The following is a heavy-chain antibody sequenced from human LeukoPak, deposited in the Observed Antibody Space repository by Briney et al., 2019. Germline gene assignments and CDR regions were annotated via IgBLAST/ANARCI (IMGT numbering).Heavy chain of an antibody. CDR2: IYYSGST. CDR1: GGSISSSTYY. D-gene: IGHD3-10*01. CDR3: ARQSPLLWFGENYYFDY. Sequence: PSETLSLTCTVSGGSISSSTYYWGWIRQPAGKGLEWIGSIYYSGSTYYNPSLKSRVTISVDTSKNQFSLKLSSVTAADTAVYYCARQSPLLWFGENYYFDYWGQGALVTVSS. V-gene: IGHV4-39*01. J-gene: IGHJ4*02.